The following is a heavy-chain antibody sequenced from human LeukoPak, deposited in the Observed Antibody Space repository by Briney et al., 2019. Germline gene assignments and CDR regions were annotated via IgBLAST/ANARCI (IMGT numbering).Heavy chain of an antibody. J-gene: IGHJ4*02. CDR1: GGSISSSSYY. V-gene: IGHV4-39*01. Sequence: SETLSLTCTDSGGSISSSSYYWGWIRQPPGKGLEWIGSIYYSGSTYYNPSLKSRVTISVDTSKNQFSLKLSSVTAADTAVYYCARQEDYYDSSGYLHWGQGTLVTVSS. CDR3: ARQEDYYDSSGYLH. D-gene: IGHD3-22*01. CDR2: IYYSGST.